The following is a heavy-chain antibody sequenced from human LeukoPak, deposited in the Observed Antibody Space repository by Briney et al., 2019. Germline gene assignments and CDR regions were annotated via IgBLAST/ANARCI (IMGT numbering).Heavy chain of an antibody. V-gene: IGHV4-39*01. Sequence: PSETLSLTCTVSGGSISSSSYYWGWIRQPPGKGLEWIGSIYYSGSTFYNPSLKSRVTISVDTSKNQFSLKLSSVTAADTAVYYCARRYFVLVPAATTHHAFDIWGQGTMVTVSS. CDR1: GGSISSSSYY. J-gene: IGHJ3*02. CDR3: ARRYFVLVPAATTHHAFDI. CDR2: IYYSGST. D-gene: IGHD2-2*01.